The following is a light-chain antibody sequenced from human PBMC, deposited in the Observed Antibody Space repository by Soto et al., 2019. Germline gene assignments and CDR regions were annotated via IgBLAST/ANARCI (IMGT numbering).Light chain of an antibody. CDR1: QSVSSN. V-gene: IGKV3-15*01. J-gene: IGKJ1*01. CDR2: GAS. CDR3: QQYNNWPWT. Sequence: EIVLTQSPAVLSLSPGERATLSCRASQSVSSNLAWHQQKPGQAPRLLIYGASTRATGIPDRFSGNGSGTEFTLTISSLQSEDFAVYYCQQYNNWPWTFGQGTKVEIK.